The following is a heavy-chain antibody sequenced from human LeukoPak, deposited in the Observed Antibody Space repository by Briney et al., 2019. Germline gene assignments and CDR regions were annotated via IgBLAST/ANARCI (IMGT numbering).Heavy chain of an antibody. V-gene: IGHV3-7*01. CDR1: GFTFISYW. CDR3: ARGGYSGYELSFDY. CDR2: IKQDGSEK. J-gene: IGHJ4*02. Sequence: PGGSLRLSCAASGFTFISYWMSWVRQAPGKGLEWVANIKQDGSEKYYVDSVKGRFTISRDNAKNSLYLQMNSLRAEDTAVYYCARGGYSGYELSFDYWGQGTLVTVSS. D-gene: IGHD5-12*01.